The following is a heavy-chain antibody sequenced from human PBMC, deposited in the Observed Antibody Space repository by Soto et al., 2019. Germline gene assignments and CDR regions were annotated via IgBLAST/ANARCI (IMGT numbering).Heavy chain of an antibody. D-gene: IGHD6-19*01. J-gene: IGHJ3*01. CDR2: ISRSGTT. CDR3: ARDSASSGVFT. CDR1: GGSISSSNW. V-gene: IGHV4-4*02. Sequence: QVQLQESGPGLVKPSGTLSLTCAVTGGSISSSNWWTWVRPPPGEGLEWVGEISRSGTTNYEPSLKSRVSISVDKSRNEFSLNLGSVTAADTAMYYCARDSASSGVFTWGQGTMVTVSS.